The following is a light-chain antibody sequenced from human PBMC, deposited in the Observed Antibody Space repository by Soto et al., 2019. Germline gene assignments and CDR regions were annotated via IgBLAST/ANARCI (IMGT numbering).Light chain of an antibody. Sequence: QSALTQPRSVSGSPGQSVTISCTGTSSDIGSYNRVSWYQQHPGEAPKLIIYDVTKRPSGVPDRFSGSKSGNTASLTISGLQAEDEADYYCCSHAGTYTGVFGGGTKLTVL. CDR3: CSHAGTYTGV. CDR2: DVT. J-gene: IGLJ2*01. V-gene: IGLV2-11*01. CDR1: SSDIGSYNR.